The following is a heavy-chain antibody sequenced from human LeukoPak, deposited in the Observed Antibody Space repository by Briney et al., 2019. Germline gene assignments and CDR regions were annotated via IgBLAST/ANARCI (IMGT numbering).Heavy chain of an antibody. CDR2: INHSGST. V-gene: IGHV4-34*01. D-gene: IGHD3-22*01. CDR1: GGSFSGYY. Sequence: PSETLSLTCAVYGGSFSGYYWSWIRQPPGKGLEWIGEINHSGSTNYNPSLKSRVTISVDTSKNQFSLKLSSVTAADTAVYYCARGGRSSGYYYNYYYGMDVWGQGTTVTVSS. J-gene: IGHJ6*02. CDR3: ARGGRSSGYYYNYYYGMDV.